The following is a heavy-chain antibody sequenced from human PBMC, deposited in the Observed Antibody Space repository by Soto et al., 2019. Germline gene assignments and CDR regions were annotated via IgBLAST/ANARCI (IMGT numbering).Heavy chain of an antibody. CDR1: GYTFTSYA. CDR2: ISAYNGNT. CDR3: ARDQIVSQNWFDP. Sequence: ASVKVSCKASGYTFTSYAMHWVRQAPGQRLEWMGWISAYNGNTNYAQKLQGRVTMTTDTSTSTAYMELRSLRSDDTAVEYCARDQIVSQNWFDPWGQGTLVTVSS. V-gene: IGHV1-18*01. D-gene: IGHD2-15*01. J-gene: IGHJ5*02.